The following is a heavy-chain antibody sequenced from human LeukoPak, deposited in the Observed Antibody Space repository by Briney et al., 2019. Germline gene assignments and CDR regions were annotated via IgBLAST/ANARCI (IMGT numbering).Heavy chain of an antibody. Sequence: GGSLRLSCAASGFTFSSNYMSWVRQAPGKGLEWVSVIYSGGSTYYADSVKGRFTISRDNSKNTLYLQMNSLRAEDTAVYYCARGEKRDYDILTGYYTMNDYWGQGTLVTVSS. CDR2: IYSGGST. J-gene: IGHJ4*02. D-gene: IGHD3-9*01. CDR3: ARGEKRDYDILTGYYTMNDY. V-gene: IGHV3-53*01. CDR1: GFTFSSNY.